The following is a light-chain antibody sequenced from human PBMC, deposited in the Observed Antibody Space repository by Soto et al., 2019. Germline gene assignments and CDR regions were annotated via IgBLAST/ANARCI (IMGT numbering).Light chain of an antibody. V-gene: IGKV1-5*03. CDR2: QAS. CDR1: QTISSW. J-gene: IGKJ1*01. CDR3: QQYNSHST. Sequence: DIQMTQSPSSLSASVGDRVTITCRASQTISSWLAWYQQKPGKAPKLLIYQASSLENGVPSRFSGSGSGTEFSLTISSLQPDDFATYYCQQYNSHSTFGQGTKV.